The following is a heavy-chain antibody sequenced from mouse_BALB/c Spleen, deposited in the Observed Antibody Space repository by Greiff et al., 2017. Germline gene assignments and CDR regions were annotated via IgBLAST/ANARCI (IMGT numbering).Heavy chain of an antibody. V-gene: IGHV3-2*02. D-gene: IGHD2-2*01. CDR2: ISYSGST. J-gene: IGHJ2*01. CDR1: GYSITSDYA. CDR3: AREYGYGFDY. Sequence: EVKLVESGPGLVKPSQSLSLTCTVTGYSITSDYAWNWIRQFPGNKLEWMGYISYSGSTSYNPSLKSRISITRDTSKNQFFLQLNSVTTEDTATYYCAREYGYGFDYWGQGTTLTVSS.